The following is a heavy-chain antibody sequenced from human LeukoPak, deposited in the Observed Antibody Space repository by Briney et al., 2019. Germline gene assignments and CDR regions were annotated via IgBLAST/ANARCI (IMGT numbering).Heavy chain of an antibody. J-gene: IGHJ2*01. Sequence: PSETLSLTCTVSGGSISSYYWSWIRQPPGKGLEWIGYIYYSGSTNYNPSLKSRVTISVDTSKNQFSLKLSSVTAADTAVYYCARVTVTGWYFDLWGRGTLVTVSS. D-gene: IGHD4-17*01. CDR3: ARVTVTGWYFDL. CDR2: IYYSGST. V-gene: IGHV4-59*12. CDR1: GGSISSYY.